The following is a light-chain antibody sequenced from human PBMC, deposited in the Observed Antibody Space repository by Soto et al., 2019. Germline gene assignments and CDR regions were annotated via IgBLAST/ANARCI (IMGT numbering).Light chain of an antibody. Sequence: QSALTQPASVSGSPGQSITISCTGTSSDVGGFNYVSWYQQHPGKAPKLMIYDVTNRPSGVSYRFSGPKSGNTASLTISGLQAEDEADYYCISYTNSSTYVFGTGTKVTVL. CDR2: DVT. J-gene: IGLJ1*01. CDR3: ISYTNSSTYV. V-gene: IGLV2-14*03. CDR1: SSDVGGFNY.